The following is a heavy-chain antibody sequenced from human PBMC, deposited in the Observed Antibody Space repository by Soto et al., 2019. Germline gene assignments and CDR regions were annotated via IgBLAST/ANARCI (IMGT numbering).Heavy chain of an antibody. CDR2: INHSGST. J-gene: IGHJ5*02. Sequence: SETLSLTCAVYGGSFSGYYWSWIRQPPGKGLEWIGEINHSGSTNYNPSLKSRVTISVDTSKNQFSLKLSSVTAADTAVYYCARGSGGIVVVVAATPGNWFDPWGQGTLVTVSS. D-gene: IGHD2-15*01. CDR1: GGSFSGYY. CDR3: ARGSGGIVVVVAATPGNWFDP. V-gene: IGHV4-34*01.